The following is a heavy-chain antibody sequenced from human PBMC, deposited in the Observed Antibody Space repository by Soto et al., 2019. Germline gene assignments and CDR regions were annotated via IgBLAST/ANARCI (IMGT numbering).Heavy chain of an antibody. CDR3: ARQVVPAATLDNWFDP. J-gene: IGHJ5*02. CDR2: IDPSDSYT. CDR1: GYSFTSYW. V-gene: IGHV5-10-1*01. D-gene: IGHD2-2*01. Sequence: LGESLKISCKGSGYSFTSYWISWVRQMPGKGLEWMGRIDPSDSYTNYSPSFQGHVTISADKSISTAYLQWSSLKASDTAMYYCARQVVPAATLDNWFDPWGQGTLVTVSS.